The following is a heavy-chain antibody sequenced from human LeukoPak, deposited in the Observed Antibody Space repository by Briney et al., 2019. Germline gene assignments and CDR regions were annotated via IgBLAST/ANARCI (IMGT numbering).Heavy chain of an antibody. Sequence: GRSLRLSCAASEFTFSSYGMHWVRQAPGKGLEWVAVIWYDGSNKYYADSVKGRFTISRDNSKNTLYLQMNSLRAEDTAVYYCAIFDRAYYYDSSGYYPFDYWGQGTLVTVSS. J-gene: IGHJ4*02. CDR3: AIFDRAYYYDSSGYYPFDY. CDR1: EFTFSSYG. D-gene: IGHD3-22*01. CDR2: IWYDGSNK. V-gene: IGHV3-33*01.